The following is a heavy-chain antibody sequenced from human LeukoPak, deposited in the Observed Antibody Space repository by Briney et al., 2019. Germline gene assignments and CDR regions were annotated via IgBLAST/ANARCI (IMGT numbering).Heavy chain of an antibody. Sequence: RTGGSLRLSCAAPGFSFSTFAMHWARQAPGKGLEWVAVISSDGSNKYTADSVKGRFTISRDNSKNTLYLQMNSLRTEDTAVYYCAKDEVTRGYYYVDVWGKGTTVTVSS. D-gene: IGHD4-11*01. CDR2: ISSDGSNK. CDR3: AKDEVTRGYYYVDV. CDR1: GFSFSTFA. J-gene: IGHJ6*03. V-gene: IGHV3-30-3*01.